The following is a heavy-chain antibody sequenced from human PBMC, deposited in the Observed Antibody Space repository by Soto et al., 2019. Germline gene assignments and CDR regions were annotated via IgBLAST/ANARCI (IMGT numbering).Heavy chain of an antibody. CDR3: ARLEGLATISYYFDF. Sequence: PSETLSLTCTVSGGSISSSSYYWGWIRQPPGKGLEWIGSIYYRGNTYYNPSLQTRVTISLDTSKSQFSLKLTSVTAADSAVYFCARLEGLATISYYFDFWGQGALVTVSS. D-gene: IGHD3-9*01. CDR1: GGSISSSSYY. CDR2: IYYRGNT. J-gene: IGHJ4*02. V-gene: IGHV4-39*01.